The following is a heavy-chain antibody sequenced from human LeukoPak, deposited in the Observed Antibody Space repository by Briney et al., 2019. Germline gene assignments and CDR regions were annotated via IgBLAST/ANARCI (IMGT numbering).Heavy chain of an antibody. J-gene: IGHJ3*02. V-gene: IGHV3-53*01. CDR2: IYSGGDT. CDR1: GSIVSDNY. CDR3: ARDDNAFDI. Sequence: PGGSLRLSCAASGSIVSDNYMAWVRQAPGKGLEWVSLIYSGGDTHYAASVRGRFTISRDNSRNTLYLQMDSLRAEDTALYYCARDDNAFDIWGQGTMATVSS.